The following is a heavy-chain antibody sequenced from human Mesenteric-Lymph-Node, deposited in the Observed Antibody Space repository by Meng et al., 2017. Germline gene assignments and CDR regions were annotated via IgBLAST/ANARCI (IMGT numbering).Heavy chain of an antibody. CDR2: ISSSSSYI. J-gene: IGHJ4*02. Sequence: GESLKISCAASGFTFSSYWMHWVRQAPGKGLEWVSSISSSSSYIYYADSVKGRFTISRDNAKNSLYLQMNSLRAEDTAVYYCARAGWELPADYWGQGTLVTVSS. CDR1: GFTFSSYW. D-gene: IGHD1-26*01. CDR3: ARAGWELPADY. V-gene: IGHV3-21*01.